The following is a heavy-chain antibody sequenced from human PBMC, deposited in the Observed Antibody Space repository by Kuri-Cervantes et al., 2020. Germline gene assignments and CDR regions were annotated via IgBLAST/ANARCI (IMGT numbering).Heavy chain of an antibody. D-gene: IGHD2-15*01. V-gene: IGHV4-39*07. CDR2: IYYSGST. CDR1: GGSISSSSYY. CDR3: ARDSRVGWFDP. J-gene: IGHJ5*02. Sequence: SETLSLTCTVSGGSISSSSYYWGWIRQPPGRGLEWIGSIYYSGSTNYNPSLKSRVTISVDTSKNQFSLKLSSVTAADTAVYYCARDSRVGWFDPWGQGTLVTVSS.